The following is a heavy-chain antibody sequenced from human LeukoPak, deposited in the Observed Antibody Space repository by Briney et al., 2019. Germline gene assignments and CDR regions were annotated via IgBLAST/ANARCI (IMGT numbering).Heavy chain of an antibody. J-gene: IGHJ6*02. CDR3: ARDRDMVRGVIIAYYYYYGMDV. CDR1: GFTFSSYW. V-gene: IGHV3-21*01. D-gene: IGHD3-10*01. Sequence: PGGSLRLSCAASGFTFSSYWMNWVRQAPGKGLEWVSSISSSSSYIYYADSVKGRFTISRDNAKNSLYLQMNSLRAEDTAVYYCARDRDMVRGVIIAYYYYYGMDVWGQGTTVTVSS. CDR2: ISSSSSYI.